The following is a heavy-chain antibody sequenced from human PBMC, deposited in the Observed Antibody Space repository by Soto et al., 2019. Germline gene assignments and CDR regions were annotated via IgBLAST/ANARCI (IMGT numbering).Heavy chain of an antibody. CDR2: IDTSGHT. V-gene: IGHV3-13*01. CDR3: ARLEVIGVNFFEH. CDR1: GFTFSDYH. D-gene: IGHD3-10*01. Sequence: EVQLVESGGGLVQPGGSLRLSCAASGFTFSDYHMHWVRQAAGKGLEWVSAIDTSGHTFYLGSVRGRFTVSIDDPRSSFYLQMSNLRHEDTAVSYCARLEVIGVNFFEHWGRGVLVTVSS. J-gene: IGHJ5*02.